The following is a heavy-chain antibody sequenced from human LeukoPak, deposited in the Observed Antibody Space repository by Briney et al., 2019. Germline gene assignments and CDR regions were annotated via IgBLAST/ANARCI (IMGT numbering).Heavy chain of an antibody. J-gene: IGHJ6*02. CDR1: GGSFSGYY. CDR2: INHSGST. CDR3: ARLIRMVGMAV. D-gene: IGHD3-10*01. V-gene: IGHV4-34*01. Sequence: SETLSLTCAVYGGSFSGYYWSWIRQPPGKGLEWIGEINHSGSTNYNPSLKSRVTISVDTSKNQFSLKLSSVTAADTAMYYCARLIRMVGMAVWGQGITVIVSS.